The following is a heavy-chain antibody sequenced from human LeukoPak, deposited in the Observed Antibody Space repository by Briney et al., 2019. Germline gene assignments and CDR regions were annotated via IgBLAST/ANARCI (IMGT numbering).Heavy chain of an antibody. J-gene: IGHJ5*02. V-gene: IGHV3-64*01. CDR1: GFTFSSYA. Sequence: GGSLRLSCAASGFTFSSYAMHWVRQAPGKGLEYVSAISSNGGSTYYANSVKGRFTISRDNSKNTLYLQMGSLRAEDMAVYYCARVSWSGGGYNWFDPWGQGTLVTVSS. D-gene: IGHD2-15*01. CDR3: ARVSWSGGGYNWFDP. CDR2: ISSNGGST.